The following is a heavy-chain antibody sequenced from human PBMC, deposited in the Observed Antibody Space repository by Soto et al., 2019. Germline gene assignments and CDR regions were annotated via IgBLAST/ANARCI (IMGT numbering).Heavy chain of an antibody. Sequence: QVQLVQSGAEVKKPGSSVKVSCKASGGTFSSYAISWVRQAPGQGLEWMGGIIPIFGTANYAQKFQGRVTITADESTSTAYMELSSLRSEDTAVYYCARDLYGSGCYYNNGIDYWGQGTLVTVSS. V-gene: IGHV1-69*01. CDR3: ARDLYGSGCYYNNGIDY. CDR1: GGTFSSYA. CDR2: IIPIFGTA. D-gene: IGHD3-10*01. J-gene: IGHJ4*02.